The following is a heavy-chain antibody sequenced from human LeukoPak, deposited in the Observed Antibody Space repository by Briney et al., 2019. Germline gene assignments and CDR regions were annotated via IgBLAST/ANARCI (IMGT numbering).Heavy chain of an antibody. CDR1: GFTFSSYA. V-gene: IGHV3-23*01. CDR3: AKDSPGYSSSWPRIFDY. CDR2: ISGSGGST. Sequence: PGGSLRLSCAASGFTFSSYAMSWVRQALGKGLEWVSAISGSGGSTYYADSVKGRFTISRDNSKNTLYLQMNSLRAEDTAVYYCAKDSPGYSSSWPRIFDYWGQGTLVTVSS. D-gene: IGHD6-13*01. J-gene: IGHJ4*02.